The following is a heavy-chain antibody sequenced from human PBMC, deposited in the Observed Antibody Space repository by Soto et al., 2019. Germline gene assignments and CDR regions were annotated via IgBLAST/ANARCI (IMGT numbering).Heavy chain of an antibody. CDR2: IYYSGST. J-gene: IGHJ4*02. CDR1: GGSISSSSYY. CDR3: ARGYSYTQPVFDY. V-gene: IGHV4-39*07. D-gene: IGHD5-18*01. Sequence: SETLSLTCTVSGGSISSSSYYWGWIPQPPGKGLEWIGSIYYSGSTYYADSVKGRFTISRDNFKNTLYLQMNSLRAEDTAVYYCARGYSYTQPVFDYWGLGTLVTVSS.